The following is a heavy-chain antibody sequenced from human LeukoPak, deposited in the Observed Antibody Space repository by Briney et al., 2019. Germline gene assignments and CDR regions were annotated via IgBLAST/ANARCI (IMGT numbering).Heavy chain of an antibody. V-gene: IGHV4-39*01. CDR3: ARHRIQLWLLYFDY. D-gene: IGHD5-18*01. CDR2: IYYSGST. J-gene: IGHJ4*02. Sequence: SETLSLTCTVSGGSISSSSYYWGWIRQPPGKGLEWIGSIYYSGSTYYNPSLKSRVTISVDTSKNQFSLKLSSVTAADTAVYYCARHRIQLWLLYFDYWGQGTLVTVSS. CDR1: GGSISSSSYY.